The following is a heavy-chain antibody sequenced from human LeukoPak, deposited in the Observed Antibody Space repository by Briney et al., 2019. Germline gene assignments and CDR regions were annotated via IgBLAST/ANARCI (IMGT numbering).Heavy chain of an antibody. J-gene: IGHJ4*02. V-gene: IGHV3-30-3*01. CDR3: ARGYNGWPQHCFDH. CDR1: GFTFSSYA. CDR2: ISYDGSNK. Sequence: GGSLRLSCAAPGFTFSSYAVHWVRQAPGKGLEWVAVISYDGSNKFYTDSVKGRFTISRDNSKNTVYLQMNTLRGDDAAVYYCARGYNGWPQHCFDHWGQGTLITVSS. D-gene: IGHD1-1*01.